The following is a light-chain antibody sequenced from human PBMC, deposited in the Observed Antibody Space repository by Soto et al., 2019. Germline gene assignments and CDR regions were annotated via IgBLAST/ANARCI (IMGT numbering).Light chain of an antibody. J-gene: IGKJ1*01. CDR3: QQYYTTPPT. V-gene: IGKV4-1*01. CDR2: LAS. CDR1: QSVLYSSNNKIY. Sequence: DIVMTQSPDSLAVSLGERATINCKSSQSVLYSSNNKIYLAWYQQKPGQPPKLLIYLASTRESGVPDRFSGSGSGTHFTLTFSILQAEDVAVYYCQQYYTTPPTFGQGTKVEIK.